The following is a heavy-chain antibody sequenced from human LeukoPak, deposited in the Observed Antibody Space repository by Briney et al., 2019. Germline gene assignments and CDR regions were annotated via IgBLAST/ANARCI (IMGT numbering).Heavy chain of an antibody. J-gene: IGHJ5*02. V-gene: IGHV4-59*12. CDR3: AVGYCSSTSCLNWFDP. D-gene: IGHD2-2*01. CDR1: GGSISSYY. Sequence: SETLSLTCTVSGGSISSYYWSWIRQPPGKGLEWIAYISDIGSINYNPSLKSRVTISLDTSKNQFSLKLSSVTAADTAVYYCAVGYCSSTSCLNWFDPWGQGTLVTVSS. CDR2: ISDIGSI.